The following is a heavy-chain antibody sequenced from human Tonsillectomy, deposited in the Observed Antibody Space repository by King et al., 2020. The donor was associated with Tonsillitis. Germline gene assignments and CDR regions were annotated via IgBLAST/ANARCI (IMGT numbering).Heavy chain of an antibody. CDR3: ARTGEPYFDS. D-gene: IGHD7-27*01. J-gene: IGHJ4*02. CDR1: GLSVTTGGVG. V-gene: IGHV2-5*02. Sequence: TLKESGPTLVKPTQTLTLTCTVSGLSVTTGGVGVGWIRQPPGKALEWLALIYWGDTEYYRPSLKNRLNITKDNSKNQVVLTMTNMDPVDTATYYCARTGEPYFDSWGQGTLVIVSS. CDR2: IYWGDTE.